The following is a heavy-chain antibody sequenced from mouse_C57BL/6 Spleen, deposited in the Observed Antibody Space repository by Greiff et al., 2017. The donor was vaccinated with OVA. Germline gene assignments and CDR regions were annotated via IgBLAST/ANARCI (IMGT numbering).Heavy chain of an antibody. CDR2: IYPNSGGT. V-gene: IGHV1-72*01. CDR3: AKQHRLHFDY. J-gene: IGHJ2*01. CDR1: GYTFTSYW. Sequence: QVQLQQPGAELVKPGASVKLSCKASGYTFTSYWMHWVKQRPGRGLEWIGSIYPNSGGTKYNEKFKSKATLTVDKPSSTAYMQLSSLTSEDSAVYYCAKQHRLHFDYWGQGTTLTVSS. D-gene: IGHD3-2*02.